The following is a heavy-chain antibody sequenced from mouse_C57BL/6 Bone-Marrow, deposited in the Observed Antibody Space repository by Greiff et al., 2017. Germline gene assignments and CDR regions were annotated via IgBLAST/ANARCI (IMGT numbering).Heavy chain of an antibody. J-gene: IGHJ4*01. CDR1: GISITTGNYR. CDR2: IYYSGTI. V-gene: IGHV3-5*01. D-gene: IGHD2-1*01. CDR3: ARDEGNYAYAMDY. Sequence: VQLKESGPGLVKPSQTVFLTCTVTGISITTGNYRWSWIRQFPGNKLEWIGYIYYSGTITYNPSLTSRTTITSDTPKNQFFLEMNSLTAEDTATYYCARDEGNYAYAMDYWGQGTSVTVSS.